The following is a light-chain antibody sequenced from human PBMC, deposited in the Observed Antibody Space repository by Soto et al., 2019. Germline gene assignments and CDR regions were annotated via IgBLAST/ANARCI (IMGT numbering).Light chain of an antibody. V-gene: IGKV3-15*01. CDR2: AAS. J-gene: IGKJ2*01. CDR3: HQYNDWPPRYT. Sequence: EIVMTQSPATLSVSPGERATLSCGASESVSSNLAWYQQKPGQAPRLLIYAASTRAAGVPARFSGGGSGTYFTLTISSLQSEDSAIYYCHQYNDWPPRYTFGQGTKLEIK. CDR1: ESVSSN.